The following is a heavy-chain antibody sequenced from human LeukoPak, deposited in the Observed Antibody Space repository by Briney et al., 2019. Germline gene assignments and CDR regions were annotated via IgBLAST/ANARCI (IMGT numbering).Heavy chain of an antibody. J-gene: IGHJ4*02. CDR3: ARRGGRGYFDY. D-gene: IGHD4-23*01. CDR2: INTDNGNT. Sequence: ASVKVSCKASGYTFTGYYMHWVRQAPGQRLEWMGWINTDNGNTKYSQEFQGRVTITRDTSASTAYMELSSLRSDDMAVYYCARRGGRGYFDYWGQGTLVTVSS. CDR1: GYTFTGYY. V-gene: IGHV1-3*03.